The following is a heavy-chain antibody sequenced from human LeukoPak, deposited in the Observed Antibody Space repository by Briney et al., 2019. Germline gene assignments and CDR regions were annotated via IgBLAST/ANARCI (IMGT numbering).Heavy chain of an antibody. D-gene: IGHD6-13*01. CDR2: VTTSSSAI. CDR1: GFSFSNYN. CDR3: AKDRAAAGTADYFDY. Sequence: PGGSLRLSCAASGFSFSNYNMNWVRQGPGKGLEWISYVTTSSSAIYYADSVKGRFTISRDNAKSSLYLQMDSLRVEDTAVYYCAKDRAAAGTADYFDYWGQGTLVTVSS. J-gene: IGHJ4*02. V-gene: IGHV3-48*01.